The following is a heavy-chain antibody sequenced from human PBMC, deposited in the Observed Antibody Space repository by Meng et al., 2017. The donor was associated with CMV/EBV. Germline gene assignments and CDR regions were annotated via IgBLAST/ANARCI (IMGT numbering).Heavy chain of an antibody. CDR2: ISSSSSYI. V-gene: IGHV3-21*01. D-gene: IGHD2-2*01. Sequence: GSLKISCAASGFTFSSYSMNWVRQAPGKGLEWVSSISSSSSYIYYADSVKGRFTISRDNAKNSLYLQMNSLRAEDTAVYYCARLTVPAAISWGQGTLVTVSS. CDR3: ARLTVPAAIS. J-gene: IGHJ5*02. CDR1: GFTFSSYS.